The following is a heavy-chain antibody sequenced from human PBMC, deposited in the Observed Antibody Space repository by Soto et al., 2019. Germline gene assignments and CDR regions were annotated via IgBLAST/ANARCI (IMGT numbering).Heavy chain of an antibody. CDR1: GFTVSNNY. CDR3: AAQAGGGGY. CDR2: IYSGGYT. J-gene: IGHJ4*02. Sequence: EVQLVESGGGLIQPGGSLRLSCAVSGFTVSNNYMSWVRQAPGKGLEGVSVIYSGGYTAYGDSVKGRFTISRDNSKNKLNPKKNSPGAEGTGWYYCAAQAGGGGYWGQGTLVTVSS. D-gene: IGHD3-10*01. V-gene: IGHV3-53*01.